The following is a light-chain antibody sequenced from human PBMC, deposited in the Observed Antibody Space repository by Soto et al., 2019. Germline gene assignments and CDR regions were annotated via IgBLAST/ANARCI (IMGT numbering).Light chain of an antibody. V-gene: IGKV2-30*02. CDR2: KVS. Sequence: DVVMTQSRLSLPVTLGHRSSISCRSXQCLVHSDGIAYFSWFQQRPGRSPRRLIYKVSNRDSGVPARFSGSGSGTDFALKISRVEAEDVGVYYCMQGTHWPITFGQGTRLEIK. J-gene: IGKJ5*01. CDR1: QCLVHSDGIAY. CDR3: MQGTHWPIT.